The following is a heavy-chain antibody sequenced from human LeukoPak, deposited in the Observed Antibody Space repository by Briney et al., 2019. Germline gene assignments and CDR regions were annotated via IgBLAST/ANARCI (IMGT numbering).Heavy chain of an antibody. Sequence: GASVKVSCKASGYTFTSYDINWVRQATGQGLEWMGWMNPNSGNTGYAQKFQGRVTMTRNTSISTAYMELSSLRSEDTAVYYCARRWLRARAFDIWGQGTMVTVSS. V-gene: IGHV1-8*01. J-gene: IGHJ3*02. CDR2: MNPNSGNT. CDR3: ARRWLRARAFDI. CDR1: GYTFTSYD. D-gene: IGHD5-12*01.